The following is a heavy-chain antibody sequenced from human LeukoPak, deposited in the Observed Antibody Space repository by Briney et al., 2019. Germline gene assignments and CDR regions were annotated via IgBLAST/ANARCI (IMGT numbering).Heavy chain of an antibody. CDR2: ISAYNGNT. CDR3: ARGDDTSSSSAFDV. Sequence: APVKVSCKASGYTFTSYGVSWVRQAPGQGLEWMGWISAYNGNTNYAQKLQGRVTLTTDTSTSTAYMELRSLRSDDTAVYYCARGDDTSSSSAFDVWGQGTMVTVSS. D-gene: IGHD6-6*01. V-gene: IGHV1-18*01. CDR1: GYTFTSYG. J-gene: IGHJ3*01.